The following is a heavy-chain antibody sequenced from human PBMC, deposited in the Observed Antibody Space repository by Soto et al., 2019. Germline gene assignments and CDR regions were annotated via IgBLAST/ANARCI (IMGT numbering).Heavy chain of an antibody. D-gene: IGHD1-26*01. V-gene: IGHV4-39*01. J-gene: IGHJ4*02. Sequence: QLQLQESGPGLVKPSETLSLTCTVSGGSISSSSYYWGWIRQPPGKGLEWIGNIYYSGSTSYNPSLKSRVSISGEASKNQCSLKLSSVTAADTAVYYCARNGVRIVGVTPADYWGQGTLVTVSS. CDR3: ARNGVRIVGVTPADY. CDR2: IYYSGST. CDR1: GGSISSSSYY.